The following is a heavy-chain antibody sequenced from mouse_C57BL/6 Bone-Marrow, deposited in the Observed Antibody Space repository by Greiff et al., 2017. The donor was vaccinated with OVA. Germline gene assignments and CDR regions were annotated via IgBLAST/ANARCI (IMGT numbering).Heavy chain of an antibody. J-gene: IGHJ2*01. Sequence: QVQLQQSGAELVRPGTSVKVSCKASGYAFTNYLIEWVKQRPGQGLEWIGVINPGSGGTNYNEKFKGKATLTADKSSSTAYMQLSSLTSEDSAVYFCARDYYGSPEYWGQGTTLTVAS. CDR3: ARDYYGSPEY. CDR2: INPGSGGT. D-gene: IGHD1-1*01. V-gene: IGHV1-54*01. CDR1: GYAFTNYL.